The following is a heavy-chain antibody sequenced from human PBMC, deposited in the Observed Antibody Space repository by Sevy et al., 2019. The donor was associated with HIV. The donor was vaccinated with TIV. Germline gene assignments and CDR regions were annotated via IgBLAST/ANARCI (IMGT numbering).Heavy chain of an antibody. V-gene: IGHV4-59*08. CDR1: GGSITSLY. D-gene: IGHD1-26*01. J-gene: IGHJ4*02. Sequence: SETLSLTCTVSGGSITSLYWNWIRQPPGKGLEWIANIYYNGHINYNPALKSRVTLSLDTSKNQFSLRLSSVTAADTAMYYCSGENAWGRGYSWGQGTLVTVSS. CDR2: IYYNGHI. CDR3: SGENAWGRGYS.